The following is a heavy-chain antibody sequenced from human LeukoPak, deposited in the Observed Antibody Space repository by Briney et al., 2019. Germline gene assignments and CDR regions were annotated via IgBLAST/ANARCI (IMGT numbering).Heavy chain of an antibody. Sequence: GGSLRLSCAASGLTFSSYAMHWVRQAPGKGLKWVAVISYDGSNKYYADSVKGRFTISRDNSKNTLYLQMNSLRAEDTAVYYCARGLGYSWYYFDYWGQGTLVTVSS. J-gene: IGHJ4*02. D-gene: IGHD2-15*01. CDR3: ARGLGYSWYYFDY. V-gene: IGHV3-30-3*01. CDR1: GLTFSSYA. CDR2: ISYDGSNK.